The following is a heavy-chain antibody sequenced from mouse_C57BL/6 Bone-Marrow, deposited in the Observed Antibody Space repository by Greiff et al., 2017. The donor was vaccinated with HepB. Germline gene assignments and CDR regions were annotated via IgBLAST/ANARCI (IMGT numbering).Heavy chain of an antibody. V-gene: IGHV3-8*01. CDR2: ISYSGST. CDR3: ARKGYSYFDY. CDR1: GYSITSYY. J-gene: IGHJ2*01. D-gene: IGHD3-1*01. Sequence: VQLQQSGPGLAKPSQTLSLTCSVTGYSITSYYLNWIRKFPGNKLEYMGYISYSGSTYYNPSPKSRISITRDTSKNQYYLQLNSVTTEDTTTYYCARKGYSYFDYWGQGTTLTVSS.